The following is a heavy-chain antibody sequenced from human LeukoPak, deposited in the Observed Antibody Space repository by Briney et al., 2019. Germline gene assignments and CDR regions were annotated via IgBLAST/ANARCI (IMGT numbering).Heavy chain of an antibody. CDR2: ISGTGSSS. CDR3: AKSTYGLGTYAIAGDY. J-gene: IGHJ4*02. Sequence: GGSVRLSCAASGFMFSRYAMSWLRQARGKGLEWVSSISGTGSSSYSADSVKGRFTISRDNSKNTLYLQMNTMRAEDTAVYYCAKSTYGLGTYAIAGDYWGQGTLVTVSS. V-gene: IGHV3-23*01. D-gene: IGHD3-10*01. CDR1: GFMFSRYA.